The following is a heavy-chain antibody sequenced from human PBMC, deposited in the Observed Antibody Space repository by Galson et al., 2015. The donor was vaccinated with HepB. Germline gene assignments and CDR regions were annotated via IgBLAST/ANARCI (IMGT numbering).Heavy chain of an antibody. D-gene: IGHD1-26*01. V-gene: IGHV1-69*04. CDR3: AKYSGSFQASPFDY. CDR2: INPMFGRT. CDR1: GDTFSSYA. J-gene: IGHJ2*01. Sequence: SVKVSCKASGDTFSSYAVSWVRQAPGQGLEWMGMINPMFGRTSSAQKFQGRVTSTADTSTTTVHMELSSLRSEDTAVYYCAKYSGSFQASPFDYWGRGTLVTVSS.